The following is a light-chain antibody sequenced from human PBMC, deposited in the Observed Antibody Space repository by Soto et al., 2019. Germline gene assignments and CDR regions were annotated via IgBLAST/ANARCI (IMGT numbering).Light chain of an antibody. J-gene: IGKJ4*01. V-gene: IGKV3-11*01. Sequence: EIVLTQSPATLSLSPGERATLSCRASQSIDIYLAWYQQKPGQAPRLLIYDASNRATGIPARFSGSGSGTDFTLTISSLEPEDFAVYYCQQRSNWLTFGGGTK. CDR3: QQRSNWLT. CDR1: QSIDIY. CDR2: DAS.